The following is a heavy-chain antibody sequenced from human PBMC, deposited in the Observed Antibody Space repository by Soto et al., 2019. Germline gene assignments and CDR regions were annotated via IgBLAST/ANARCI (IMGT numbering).Heavy chain of an antibody. J-gene: IGHJ4*02. Sequence: GGSLRLSCAASGFTFSSYAMSWVRQAPGKGLEWVSAISGSGGSTYYADSVKGRFTISRDNSKNTLYLQMNSLRAEDTAVYYCARGADWTRRGRYFDYWGQGTLVTVSS. D-gene: IGHD1-1*01. V-gene: IGHV3-23*01. CDR1: GFTFSSYA. CDR3: ARGADWTRRGRYFDY. CDR2: ISGSGGST.